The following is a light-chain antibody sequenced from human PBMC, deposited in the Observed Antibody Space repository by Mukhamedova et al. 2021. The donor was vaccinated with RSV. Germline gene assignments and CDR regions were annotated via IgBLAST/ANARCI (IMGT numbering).Light chain of an antibody. CDR1: VGGYNF. J-gene: IGLJ1*01. Sequence: VGGYNFVSWYQQHPGKAPKLIITEVTQRPSGVPDRFSGSKSGNTASLTVSGLQSEDEADYYCSSYVGGNNLVFGTGTKVTVL. V-gene: IGLV2-8*01. CDR2: EVT. CDR3: SSYVGGNNLV.